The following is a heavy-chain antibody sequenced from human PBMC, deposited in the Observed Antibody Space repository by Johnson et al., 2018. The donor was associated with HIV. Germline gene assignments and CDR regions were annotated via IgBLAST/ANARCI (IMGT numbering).Heavy chain of an antibody. CDR2: DGSNK. J-gene: IGHJ3*02. V-gene: IGHV3-30*01. D-gene: IGHD3-10*01. Sequence: DGSNKYYADSVKGRFTISRDNSKNTLYLQMNSLRAEDTAVYYCARGVDGAFDIWGQGTMVTVSS. CDR3: ARGVDGAFDI.